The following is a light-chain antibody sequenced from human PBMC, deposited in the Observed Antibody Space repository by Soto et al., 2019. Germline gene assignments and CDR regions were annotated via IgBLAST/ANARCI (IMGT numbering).Light chain of an antibody. CDR3: QSYDSSLSGYV. V-gene: IGLV1-40*01. CDR2: GNS. Sequence: QSALTQPPSVSGAPGQRVTISCTGSSSNIGAGYDVHWYQQLPGTAPKLLIYGNSNRPSGVPDRFSGSKSGTSASLAITGLQPEDEADHYCQSYDSSLSGYVFGTGTKVTVL. J-gene: IGLJ1*01. CDR1: SSNIGAGYD.